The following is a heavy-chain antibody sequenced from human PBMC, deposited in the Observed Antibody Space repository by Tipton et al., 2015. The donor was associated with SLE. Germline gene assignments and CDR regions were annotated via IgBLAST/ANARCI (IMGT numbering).Heavy chain of an antibody. D-gene: IGHD6-19*01. Sequence: TLSLTCTVSGGSISSYYWSWIRQPPGKGLEWIGYIYYSGGTTYNPSLKSRVTTSVDTSKNQFSLKLSSVTAADTAVYYCAREGGVAVAGRWGFQHWGQVTLVTVSS. CDR3: AREGGVAVAGRWGFQH. CDR1: GGSISSYY. V-gene: IGHV4-59*01. CDR2: IYYSGGT. J-gene: IGHJ1*01.